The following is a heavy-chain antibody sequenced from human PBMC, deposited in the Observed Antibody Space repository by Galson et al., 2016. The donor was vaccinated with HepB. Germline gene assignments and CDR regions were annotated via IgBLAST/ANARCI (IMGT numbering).Heavy chain of an antibody. CDR3: GKARSTNAYKVFDY. CDR1: GFTFDDYA. D-gene: IGHD5-24*01. Sequence: SLRLSCAASGFTFDDYAMHWVRQTPGKGLEWVSGIGWNSAYIDYADSVKGRFTISRDNAKNSLYLQMDSLRPEDTALYYCGKARSTNAYKVFDYWGQGILVAVSS. V-gene: IGHV3-9*01. J-gene: IGHJ4*02. CDR2: IGWNSAYI.